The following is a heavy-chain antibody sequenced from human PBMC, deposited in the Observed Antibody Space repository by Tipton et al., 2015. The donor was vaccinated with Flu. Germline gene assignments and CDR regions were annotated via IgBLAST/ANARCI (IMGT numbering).Heavy chain of an antibody. V-gene: IGHV5-51*01. CDR1: GYSFTSYW. Sequence: QLVQSGAEVKKPGESLKISCKGSGYSFTSYWIGWERQMPRKGLEWMGIIYPGDSDTRYSPSFQGQVTISAVKSISTAYLQWSSLKASYTALYYCSRSNGITIFGVFTGWVDPWGQGTLVTVSS. D-gene: IGHD3-3*01. CDR3: SRSNGITIFGVFTGWVDP. J-gene: IGHJ5*02. CDR2: IYPGDSDT.